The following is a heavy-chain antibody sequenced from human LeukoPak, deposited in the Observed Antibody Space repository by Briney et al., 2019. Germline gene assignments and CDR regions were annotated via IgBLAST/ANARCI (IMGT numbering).Heavy chain of an antibody. CDR2: INPSGGST. CDR1: GYTFTGYY. D-gene: IGHD1-1*01. CDR3: ARDSGWNDDYDAFDI. Sequence: ASVKVSCKASGYTFTGYYMHWVRQAPGQGLEWMGIINPSGGSTSYAQKFQGRVTMTRDTSTSTVYMELSSLRSEDTAVYYCARDSGWNDDYDAFDIWGQGTMVTVSS. V-gene: IGHV1-46*01. J-gene: IGHJ3*02.